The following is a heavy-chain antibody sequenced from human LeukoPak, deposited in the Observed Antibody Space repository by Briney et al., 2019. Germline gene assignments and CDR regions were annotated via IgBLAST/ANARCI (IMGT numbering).Heavy chain of an antibody. J-gene: IGHJ4*02. D-gene: IGHD7-27*01. V-gene: IGHV4-59*08. CDR3: ARHSDQTGAFDY. CDR1: GGSISSYY. CDR2: IYYSGST. Sequence: SETLSLTCTVSGGSISSYYWSWIRQPPGKGLEWIGYIYYSGSTNYNPSLKSRVTISVDTSKNQFSLKLSSVTAADTAVYYCARHSDQTGAFDYWGQGTLVTVSS.